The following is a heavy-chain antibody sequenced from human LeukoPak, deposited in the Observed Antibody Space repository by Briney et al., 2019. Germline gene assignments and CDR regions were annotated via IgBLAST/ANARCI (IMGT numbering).Heavy chain of an antibody. V-gene: IGHV4-39*07. CDR1: GGSISSYY. D-gene: IGHD3-3*01. CDR2: IYYSGST. CDR3: ARANYDFWSGYYIRYYYYYYMDV. J-gene: IGHJ6*03. Sequence: SETLSLTCTVSGGSISSYYWSWIRQPPGKGLEWIGSIYYSGSTYYNPSLKSRVTISVDTSKNQFSLKLSSVTAADTAVYYCARANYDFWSGYYIRYYYYYYMDVWGKGTTVTVSS.